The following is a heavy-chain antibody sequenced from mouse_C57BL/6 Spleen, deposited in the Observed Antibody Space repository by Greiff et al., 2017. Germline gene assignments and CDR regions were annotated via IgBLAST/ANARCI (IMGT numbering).Heavy chain of an antibody. CDR2: IRLKSDNYAT. J-gene: IGHJ1*03. Sequence: EVKLVESGGGLVQPGGSMKLSCVASGFTFSNYWMNWVRQSPEKGLEWVAQIRLKSDNYATHYAESVKGRFTISRDDSKSSVYLQMNNLRAEDTGIYYCTGYYYGSSLLWYFDVWGTGTTVTVSS. CDR3: TGYYYGSSLLWYFDV. CDR1: GFTFSNYW. V-gene: IGHV6-3*01. D-gene: IGHD1-1*01.